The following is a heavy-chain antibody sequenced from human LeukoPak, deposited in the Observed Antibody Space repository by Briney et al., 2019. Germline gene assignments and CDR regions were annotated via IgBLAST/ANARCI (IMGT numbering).Heavy chain of an antibody. CDR1: GGSFSGYY. J-gene: IGHJ4*02. V-gene: IGHV4-34*01. D-gene: IGHD3-22*01. CDR2: INHSEST. CDR3: ARAHPKYYYDRLAGGGFDY. Sequence: SETLSLTCAVYGGSFSGYYWSWIRQPPGKGLEWIGEINHSESTNYNPSLKSRVTISVDTSKNQFSLKLSSVTAADTAVYYCARAHPKYYYDRLAGGGFDYWGQGTLVTVSS.